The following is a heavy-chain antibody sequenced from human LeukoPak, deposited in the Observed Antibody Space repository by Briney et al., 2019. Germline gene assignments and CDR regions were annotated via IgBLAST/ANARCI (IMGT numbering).Heavy chain of an antibody. CDR1: GYSISSGYY. CDR2: IYHSGST. J-gene: IGHJ4*02. D-gene: IGHD3-10*01. V-gene: IGHV4-38-2*02. CDR3: AREFAGEYY. Sequence: SETLSLTCAVSGYSISSGYYWGWIRQPPGKGLEWIGSIYHSGSTYYNPSLKSRVTISVDTSKDQFSLKLSSVTAADTAVYYCAREFAGEYYWGQGTLVTVSS.